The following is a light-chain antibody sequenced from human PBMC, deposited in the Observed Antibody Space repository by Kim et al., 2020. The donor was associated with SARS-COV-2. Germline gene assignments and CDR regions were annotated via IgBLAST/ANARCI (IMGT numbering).Light chain of an antibody. CDR2: EDN. J-gene: IGLJ3*02. Sequence: KTVTISSPRSGCTISVNFVQWYHQRPGSSPITVIYEDNQRPSRVPDRFSGSIDSSSNSASLPISGLKTEDEADYYCQSYDGSRGVFGGGTQLTVL. CDR3: QSYDGSRGV. V-gene: IGLV6-57*01. CDR1: GCTISVNF.